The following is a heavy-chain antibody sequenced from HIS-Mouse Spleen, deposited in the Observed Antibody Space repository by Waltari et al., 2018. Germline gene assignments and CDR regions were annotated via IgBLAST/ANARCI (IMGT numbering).Heavy chain of an antibody. CDR1: GFPVRCNY. V-gene: IGHV3-66*01. Sequence: EVQLVESGGGLVQPGGSLRLSCAASGFPVRCNYMSWVRQDPGKGLEWVSVIYSGGSTYYEDSVKGRFTISRDNSKNTLYLKMNSLRAEDTAVYYCARELNYWGQGTLVTVSS. J-gene: IGHJ4*02. CDR2: IYSGGST. CDR3: ARELNY.